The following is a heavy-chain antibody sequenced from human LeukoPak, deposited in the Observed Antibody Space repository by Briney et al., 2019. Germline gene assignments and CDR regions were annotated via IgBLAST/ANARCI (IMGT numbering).Heavy chain of an antibody. Sequence: GSSVKVSCKASGGTFSSYAISWVRQAPGQGLEWMGGIIPIFGTANYAQKFQGRVTITADKSTSTAYMELSSLRSEDTAVYYCAREHPSYYYDSSGYYGAFDIWGQGTMVTVSS. CDR1: GGTFSSYA. V-gene: IGHV1-69*06. D-gene: IGHD3-22*01. CDR3: AREHPSYYYDSSGYYGAFDI. J-gene: IGHJ3*02. CDR2: IIPIFGTA.